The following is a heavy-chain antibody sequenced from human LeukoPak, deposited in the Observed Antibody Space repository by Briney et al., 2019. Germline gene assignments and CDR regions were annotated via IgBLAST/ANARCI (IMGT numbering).Heavy chain of an antibody. CDR1: GGSFSGYY. CDR3: ASKATYSSSWYPFWDH. J-gene: IGHJ4*02. Sequence: SETLSLTCAVYGGSFSGYYWSWIRQPPGKGLEWIGEINHSGSTNYNPSLKSRVTISVDTSKNQFSLRLSSVTAADTAVYYCASKATYSSSWYPFWDHWGQGTLVTVSS. D-gene: IGHD6-13*01. V-gene: IGHV4-34*01. CDR2: INHSGST.